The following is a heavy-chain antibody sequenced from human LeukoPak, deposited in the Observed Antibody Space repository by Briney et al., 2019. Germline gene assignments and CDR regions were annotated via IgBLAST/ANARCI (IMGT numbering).Heavy chain of an antibody. CDR1: GFTFSSYA. CDR3: ARSQAMANWFDP. D-gene: IGHD5-18*01. Sequence: PGGSLRLSCAASGFTFSSYAMHWVRQAPGKGLEWVAVISYDGSNKYYAGSVKGRFTISRDNSKNTLYLQMNSLRAEDTAVYYCARSQAMANWFDPWGQGTLVTVSS. CDR2: ISYDGSNK. J-gene: IGHJ5*02. V-gene: IGHV3-30-3*01.